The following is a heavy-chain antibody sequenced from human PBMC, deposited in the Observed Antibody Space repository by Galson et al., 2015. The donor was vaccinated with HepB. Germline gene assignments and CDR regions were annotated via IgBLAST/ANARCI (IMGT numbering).Heavy chain of an antibody. D-gene: IGHD4-11*01. CDR2: ITGSGGSK. CDR3: ATTPSDQDY. Sequence: SLRLSCAASGFTFNKYVMTWVRQAPGKGLEWVSTITGSGGSKYYADSVKGRFTISRDNSKNTLYLQMNSLRAEDTALYYCATTPSDQDYWGQGTLVTVSS. CDR1: GFTFNKYV. J-gene: IGHJ4*02. V-gene: IGHV3-23*01.